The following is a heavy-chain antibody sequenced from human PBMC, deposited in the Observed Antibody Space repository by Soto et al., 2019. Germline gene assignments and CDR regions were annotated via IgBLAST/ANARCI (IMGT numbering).Heavy chain of an antibody. Sequence: SQTLSLTCTVSGGSISSYYWSWIRQPPGKGLEWIGYIYYSGSTNYNPSLKSRVTISVDTSKNQFSLKLSSVTAADTAVYYCAGGPDYDFWSGYYSYYYYYYMDVWAKGPRSPS. D-gene: IGHD3-3*01. CDR3: AGGPDYDFWSGYYSYYYYYYMDV. J-gene: IGHJ6*03. CDR1: GGSISSYY. V-gene: IGHV4-59*01. CDR2: IYYSGST.